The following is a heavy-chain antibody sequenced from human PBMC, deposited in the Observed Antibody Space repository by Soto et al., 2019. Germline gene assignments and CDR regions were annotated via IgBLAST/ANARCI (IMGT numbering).Heavy chain of an antibody. CDR2: IDYSGRV. CDR3: AIPTDIEVDGPDH. CDR1: GGSIGGSAYH. Sequence: PSETLSLTCTVSGGSIGGSAYHWGWIRQPPGSGLEWIGSIDYSGRVYYSESLLGRVTILVDTSTNRFSLSLDSVTAADTAVYYCAIPTDIEVDGPDHWGQGTLVTVSS. V-gene: IGHV4-39*01. J-gene: IGHJ4*02. D-gene: IGHD2-15*01.